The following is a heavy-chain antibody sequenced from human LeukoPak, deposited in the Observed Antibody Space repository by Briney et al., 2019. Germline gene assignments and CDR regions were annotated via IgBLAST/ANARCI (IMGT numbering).Heavy chain of an antibody. Sequence: GGSLRHFCEASGFTFSSYAMSWVRQAPGQGLGWVSAISGSGGSTYYADSVKGRFTISRDNSKNTLYMQMNSLRAEDTAVYYCAKPTVTRGVVDYWGQGTLVTVSS. V-gene: IGHV3-23*01. CDR2: ISGSGGST. J-gene: IGHJ4*02. CDR1: GFTFSSYA. D-gene: IGHD4-17*01. CDR3: AKPTVTRGVVDY.